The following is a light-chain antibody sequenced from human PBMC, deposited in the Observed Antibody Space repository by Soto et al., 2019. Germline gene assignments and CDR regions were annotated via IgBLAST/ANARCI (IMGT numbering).Light chain of an antibody. CDR1: QSISIY. V-gene: IGKV3-11*01. J-gene: IGKJ1*01. CDR3: QQYNNWPPT. Sequence: EIVLTQSPATLSLSPGERATLSCRASQSISIYLAWYQQKPGQAPRLLIYDVFNRATGIPARFSGSGSGTDFTLTISSLQSEDFAVYYCQQYNNWPPTFGQGTKVDIK. CDR2: DVF.